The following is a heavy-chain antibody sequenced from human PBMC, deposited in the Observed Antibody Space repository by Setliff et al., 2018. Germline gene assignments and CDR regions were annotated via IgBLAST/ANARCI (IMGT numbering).Heavy chain of an antibody. CDR2: INAANENT. V-gene: IGHV1-3*01. CDR3: ARAHSGSDFHDPFDI. Sequence: GASVKVSCKASGYTFSSYSMHWVRQAPGQRLEWMGWINAANENTQYSKKFQGRLTITRSTSLSTAYMELSSLRSEDTAIYYCARAHSGSDFHDPFDIWGQGAMVTVSS. D-gene: IGHD1-26*01. J-gene: IGHJ3*02. CDR1: GYTFSSYS.